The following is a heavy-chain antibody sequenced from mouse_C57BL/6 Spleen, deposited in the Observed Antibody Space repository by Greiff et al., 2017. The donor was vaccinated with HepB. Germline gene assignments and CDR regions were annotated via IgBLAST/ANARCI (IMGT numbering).Heavy chain of an antibody. V-gene: IGHV1-82*01. D-gene: IGHD1-1*01. CDR2: IYPGDGDT. CDR3: ANYYGSSSYYFDY. CDR1: GYAFSSSW. J-gene: IGHJ2*01. Sequence: VQLQQSGPELVKPGASVKISCKASGYAFSSSWMNWVKQRPGKGLGWIGRIYPGDGDTNYNGKFKGKATMTADKSSSTAYMQLSSLTSEASAVYFCANYYGSSSYYFDYWGQGTTLTVAS.